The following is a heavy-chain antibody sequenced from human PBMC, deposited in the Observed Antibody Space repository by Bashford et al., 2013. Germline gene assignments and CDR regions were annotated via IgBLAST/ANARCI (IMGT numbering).Heavy chain of an antibody. Sequence: VRQAPGKGLVWVSRINTDGTSTSYADSVKGRFIISRDNAKNTLYLQISSLRAEDTAVYYCARGRDWFDPWGQGTWSPSPQ. V-gene: IGHV3-74*01. CDR2: INTDGTST. J-gene: IGHJ5*02. CDR3: ARGRDWFDP.